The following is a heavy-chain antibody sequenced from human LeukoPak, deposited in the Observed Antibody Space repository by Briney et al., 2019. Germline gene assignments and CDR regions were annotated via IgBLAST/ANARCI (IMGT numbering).Heavy chain of an antibody. CDR3: ARDLNYYVDAFDI. V-gene: IGHV3-48*02. D-gene: IGHD3-10*02. CDR1: GFTFSSYS. Sequence: GGSLRLSCAASGFTFSSYSMNWVRQAPGKGLEWVSYISSSSSTIYYADSVKGRFTISRDNAKNSLYLQMHSLRDEDTAVYYCARDLNYYVDAFDIWGQGTMVTVSS. J-gene: IGHJ3*02. CDR2: ISSSSSTI.